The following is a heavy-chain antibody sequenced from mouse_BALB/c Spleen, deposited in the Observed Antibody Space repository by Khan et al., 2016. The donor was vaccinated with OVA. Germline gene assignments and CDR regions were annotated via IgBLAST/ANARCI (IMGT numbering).Heavy chain of an antibody. CDR3: ARELCTTVVATPFDY. J-gene: IGHJ3*01. Sequence: EVMLVESGGDLVKPGGSLKLSCAASGFTFRNYAMSWVRQTPEKRLEWVATISSGGSSTYYPDSVQGRFTISRDNAKNTLYLQMSSLRSEDTAICYCARELCTTVVATPFDYWGQGTLVTVSA. D-gene: IGHD1-1*01. CDR2: ISSGGSST. V-gene: IGHV5-9-1*01. CDR1: GFTFRNYA.